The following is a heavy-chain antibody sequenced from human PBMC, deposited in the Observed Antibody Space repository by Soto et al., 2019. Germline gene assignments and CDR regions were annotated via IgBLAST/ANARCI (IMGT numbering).Heavy chain of an antibody. V-gene: IGHV4-30-4*01. CDR1: GGSISSGDYY. CDR3: ARDWSIVTLAGWFDP. D-gene: IGHD5-18*01. Sequence: QVQLQESGPGLVKPSQSLSLTCTVSGGSISSGDYYWSWIRQPPGKGLEWIGYIYYSGSTYYNPSLKSRVTISVDTSKNQFSLKLSSVTAADTAVYYCARDWSIVTLAGWFDPWGQGTLVTVSS. CDR2: IYYSGST. J-gene: IGHJ5*02.